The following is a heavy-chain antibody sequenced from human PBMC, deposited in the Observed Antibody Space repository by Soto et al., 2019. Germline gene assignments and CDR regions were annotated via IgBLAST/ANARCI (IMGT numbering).Heavy chain of an antibody. D-gene: IGHD5-12*01. Sequence: GASVKVSCKASGYTFTGYYMHWVRQAPGQGIEWMGWSHPNSGGTNYAQKFQGRVTMTRDTSISTAYMELSRLRSDDTAVYYCASNGYNINYYYGMDVWGQGTTVTVSS. CDR1: GYTFTGYY. CDR3: ASNGYNINYYYGMDV. J-gene: IGHJ6*02. CDR2: SHPNSGGT. V-gene: IGHV1-2*02.